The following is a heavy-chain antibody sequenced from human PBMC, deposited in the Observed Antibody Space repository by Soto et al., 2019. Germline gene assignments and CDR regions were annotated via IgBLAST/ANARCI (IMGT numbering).Heavy chain of an antibody. Sequence: GGSLRLSCAASGFTFSSYAMHWVRQAPGKGLEWVAVISYDGSNKYYADSVKGRFTISRDNSKNTLYLQMNSLRAEDTAVYYCARDSSFWWGELSPTDYWGQGTLVTVSS. CDR3: ARDSSFWWGELSPTDY. CDR2: ISYDGSNK. V-gene: IGHV3-30-3*01. J-gene: IGHJ4*02. D-gene: IGHD3-16*02. CDR1: GFTFSSYA.